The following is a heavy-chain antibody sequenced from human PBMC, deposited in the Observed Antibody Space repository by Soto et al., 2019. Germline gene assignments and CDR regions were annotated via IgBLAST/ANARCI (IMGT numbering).Heavy chain of an antibody. CDR3: ARDPPDDSSGYFSLDY. J-gene: IGHJ4*02. Sequence: SLRLSCAASGFTFSDYGMHWVRQAPGTGLEWVAVISYDGSDKYYADSVKGRFTISRDNSKNRLYLQMNSLRAEDTAVYYCARDPPDDSSGYFSLDYWGQGTLVTVSS. CDR2: ISYDGSDK. V-gene: IGHV3-30*03. D-gene: IGHD3-22*01. CDR1: GFTFSDYG.